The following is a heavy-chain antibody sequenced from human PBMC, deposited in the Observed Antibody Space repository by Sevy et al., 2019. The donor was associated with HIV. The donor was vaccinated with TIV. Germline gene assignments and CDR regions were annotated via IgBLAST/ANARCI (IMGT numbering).Heavy chain of an antibody. D-gene: IGHD2-21*02. V-gene: IGHV3-30*02. Sequence: GGSLRLSCAGSGSTFSTYSMNWVRQAPGKGLEWVALIWYDGTIKYYADSVKGRFTISRDNSKDTLFLQMNSLTPEDTAVYYCARGGGYCGGDCYSIDYWGQGALVTVSS. J-gene: IGHJ4*02. CDR2: IWYDGTIK. CDR1: GSTFSTYS. CDR3: ARGGGYCGGDCYSIDY.